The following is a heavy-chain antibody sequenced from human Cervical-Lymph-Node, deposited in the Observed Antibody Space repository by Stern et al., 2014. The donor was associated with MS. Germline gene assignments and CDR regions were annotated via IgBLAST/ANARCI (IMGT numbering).Heavy chain of an antibody. CDR2: AIPILGTP. Sequence: QVQLVQSGAEVKKPGSAVKVSCKASGGTLSSQSITWVRQAPGQGLEWMGGAIPILGTPMYAQKFQDRVTITADKSTNTAYMELSGLRFDDTAVYYCASSFVAAGYWGQGTLVTVSS. CDR1: GGTLSSQS. D-gene: IGHD2-21*01. CDR3: ASSFVAAGY. V-gene: IGHV1-69*06. J-gene: IGHJ4*02.